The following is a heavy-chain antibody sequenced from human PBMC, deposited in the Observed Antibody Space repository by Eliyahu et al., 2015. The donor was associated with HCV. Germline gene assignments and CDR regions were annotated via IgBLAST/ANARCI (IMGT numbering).Heavy chain of an antibody. J-gene: IGHJ4*02. D-gene: IGHD5-24*01. CDR2: IYWNDDK. CDR1: GFSLXXSAXG. CDR3: AHTGGWLQLNPFDY. V-gene: IGHV2-5*01. Sequence: QITLKESGPPLVKPTQTLXLTCTFSGFSLXXSAXGVGWIRQPPGXALEWLALIYWNDDKRYSPSLKSRLTITKDTSKNQVVLTMTNMDPVDSATYFCAHTGGWLQLNPFDYWGQGTLVTVSS.